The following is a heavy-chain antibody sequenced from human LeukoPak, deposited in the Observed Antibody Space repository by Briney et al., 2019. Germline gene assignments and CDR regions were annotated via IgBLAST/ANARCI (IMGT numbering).Heavy chain of an antibody. CDR1: GGSFSGYY. CDR2: INHSRST. Sequence: PSETLSLTCAVYGGSFSGYYWSWIRQPPGKGLEWIGEINHSRSTNYNPSLKSRVTISVDTSKNQFSLKLSSVTAADTAVYYCARRIAVAGTVDYWGQGTLVTVSS. V-gene: IGHV4-34*01. CDR3: ARRIAVAGTVDY. J-gene: IGHJ4*02. D-gene: IGHD6-19*01.